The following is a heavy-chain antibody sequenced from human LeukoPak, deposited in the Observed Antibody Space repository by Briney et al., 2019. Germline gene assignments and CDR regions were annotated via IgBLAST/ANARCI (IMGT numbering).Heavy chain of an antibody. CDR1: GFTFDDHA. CDR2: ISWNSGSI. Sequence: DRSLRLSCAASGFTFDDHAMHWVRQAPGKGLEWVSGISWNSGSIGYADSVKGRFTISRDNAKNSLNLQMNSLRAEDTALYYCAKGIAAAGYDAFDIWGQGTMVTVSS. CDR3: AKGIAAAGYDAFDI. D-gene: IGHD6-13*01. V-gene: IGHV3-9*01. J-gene: IGHJ3*02.